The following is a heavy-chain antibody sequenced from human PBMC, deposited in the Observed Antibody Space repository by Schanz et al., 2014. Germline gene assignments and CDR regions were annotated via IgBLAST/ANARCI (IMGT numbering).Heavy chain of an antibody. J-gene: IGHJ3*02. CDR3: ARGTMPGTFDI. CDR2: IIPSLGME. D-gene: IGHD2-2*01. Sequence: QVQLEQSGAEVKKPGSSVKVSCKASGGTFSSFGINWVRQAPGQGLEWMGRIIPSLGMENYAQKFQGRVTFTADKSTSTAYMELSSLRYEDTALYYCARGTMPGTFDIWGQGTMVTVSS. CDR1: GGTFSSFG. V-gene: IGHV1-69*02.